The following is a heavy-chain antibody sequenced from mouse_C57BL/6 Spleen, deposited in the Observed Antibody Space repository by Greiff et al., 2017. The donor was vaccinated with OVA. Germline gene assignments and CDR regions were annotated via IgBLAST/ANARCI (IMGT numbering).Heavy chain of an antibody. D-gene: IGHD4-1*01. CDR3: ARGGLTEYYFDY. V-gene: IGHV5-16*01. Sequence: EVKLVESEGGLVQPGSSMKLSCTASGFTFSDYYMAWVRQVPEKGLEWVANINYDGSSTYYLDSLKSRFIISRDNAKNILYLQMSSLKSEDTATYYCARGGLTEYYFDYWGQGTTLTVSS. CDR2: INYDGSST. J-gene: IGHJ2*01. CDR1: GFTFSDYY.